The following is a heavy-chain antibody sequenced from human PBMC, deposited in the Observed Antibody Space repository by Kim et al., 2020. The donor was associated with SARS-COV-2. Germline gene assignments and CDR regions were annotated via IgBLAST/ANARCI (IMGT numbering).Heavy chain of an antibody. V-gene: IGHV4-34*01. J-gene: IGHJ6*02. CDR1: GGSFSGYY. CDR2: INHSGST. D-gene: IGHD5-12*01. Sequence: SETLSLTCAVYGGSFSGYYWSWIRQPPGKGLEWIGEINHSGSTNYNPSLKSRVTISVDTSKNQFSLKLSSVTAADTAVYYCARGDIVATIFNNYYYYGMDVWGQGTTVTVSS. CDR3: ARGDIVATIFNNYYYYGMDV.